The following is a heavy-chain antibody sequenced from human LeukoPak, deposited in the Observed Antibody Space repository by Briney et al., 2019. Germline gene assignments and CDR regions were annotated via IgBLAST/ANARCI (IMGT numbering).Heavy chain of an antibody. CDR3: ARGSSGYSYGYCPDY. Sequence: GGSLRLSCAASGFTFSSYSMNWVRQAPGKGLEWVSYISSSSSYIYYADSVKGRFTISRDNAKNSLYLQMNSLRAEDTAVYYCARGSSGYSYGYCPDYWGQGTLVTVSS. CDR1: GFTFSSYS. CDR2: ISSSSSYI. V-gene: IGHV3-21*01. D-gene: IGHD5-18*01. J-gene: IGHJ4*02.